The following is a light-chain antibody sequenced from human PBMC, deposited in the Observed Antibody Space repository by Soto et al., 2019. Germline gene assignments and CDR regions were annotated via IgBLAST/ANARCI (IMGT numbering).Light chain of an antibody. Sequence: ENVLTQSPGTLSLSPGERATLSCRASQSFSSSYLAWYQQKPGQAPRLLIYGTSTRATGVPDRFSGSGSQTDFTLTSSRLEPEEFAVYYCQQYGSLGTFGQGTRVEIK. CDR1: QSFSSSY. CDR2: GTS. CDR3: QQYGSLGT. V-gene: IGKV3-20*01. J-gene: IGKJ1*01.